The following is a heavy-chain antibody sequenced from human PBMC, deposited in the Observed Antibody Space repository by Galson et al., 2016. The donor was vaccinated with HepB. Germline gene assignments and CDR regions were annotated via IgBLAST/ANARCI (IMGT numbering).Heavy chain of an antibody. Sequence: SLTCAVFGESFSGYYWSWIRQPPGKGLEWIGEINHSGSTNYNPSLKSRVTISVDTPKNQFSLRLSSVTAADTAVYYCARAYYYDSSGYYRYYYYMDVWGKGTTVTVSS. D-gene: IGHD3-22*01. V-gene: IGHV4-34*01. CDR3: ARAYYYDSSGYYRYYYYMDV. CDR2: INHSGST. J-gene: IGHJ6*03. CDR1: GESFSGYY.